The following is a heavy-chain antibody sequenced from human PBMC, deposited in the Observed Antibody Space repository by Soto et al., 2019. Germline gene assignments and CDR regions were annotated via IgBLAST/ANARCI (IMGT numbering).Heavy chain of an antibody. D-gene: IGHD3-22*01. CDR2: IHHRGNT. J-gene: IGHJ3*01. Sequence: SETLSLTCTVSGGSISSGDYYWNWIRQHPEKGLEWIGSIHHRGNTYYSPSLESRISISIDTSKNQFSLRLSSVTAADTAVYYCAREGGSYDSGGFLIRGAFDVWGQGTTVTVSS. V-gene: IGHV4-31*03. CDR3: AREGGSYDSGGFLIRGAFDV. CDR1: GGSISSGDYY.